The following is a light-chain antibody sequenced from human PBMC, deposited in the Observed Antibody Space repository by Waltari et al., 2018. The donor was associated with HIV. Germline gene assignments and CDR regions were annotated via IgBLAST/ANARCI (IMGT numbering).Light chain of an antibody. CDR2: GAS. Sequence: EIVMTQSPAALSVSPGERATLSCRASQSISSSLAWYQQKPGQAPRLLIYGASTRATGIPARFSGNGSGTEFTLSISSLQSEDFAVYYCQQYKNWPPDTFGQGTKLEIK. CDR3: QQYKNWPPDT. CDR1: QSISSS. J-gene: IGKJ2*01. V-gene: IGKV3-15*01.